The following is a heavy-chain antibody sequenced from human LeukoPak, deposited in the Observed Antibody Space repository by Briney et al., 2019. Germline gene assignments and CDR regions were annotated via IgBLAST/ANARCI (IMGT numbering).Heavy chain of an antibody. D-gene: IGHD3-22*01. Sequence: SGGSLRLSCAASGFTFSSYAMSWVRQAPGKGLEWVSAISGSGGSTYYADSVKGRFTISRDNSKNTLYLQMNSLRAEDTAVYYCAKGEYYYDSSGYPIDYWGQGTLVTVSS. CDR3: AKGEYYYDSSGYPIDY. V-gene: IGHV3-23*01. CDR2: ISGSGGST. CDR1: GFTFSSYA. J-gene: IGHJ4*02.